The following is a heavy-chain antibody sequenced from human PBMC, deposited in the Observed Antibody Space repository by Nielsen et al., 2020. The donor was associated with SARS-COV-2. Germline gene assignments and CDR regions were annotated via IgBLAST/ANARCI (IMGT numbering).Heavy chain of an antibody. J-gene: IGHJ4*02. Sequence: GGSLRLSCAASGFTFSDYYMTWIRQTPGKGLEWVSYITNTDAKYYADSVKGRFTISRDNSKNTLYLQMNSLRAEDTAVYYCAKNWGGYCSGGSCYSGGFDYWGQGTLVTVSS. CDR3: AKNWGGYCSGGSCYSGGFDY. CDR2: ITNTDAK. D-gene: IGHD2-15*01. CDR1: GFTFSDYY. V-gene: IGHV3-69-1*01.